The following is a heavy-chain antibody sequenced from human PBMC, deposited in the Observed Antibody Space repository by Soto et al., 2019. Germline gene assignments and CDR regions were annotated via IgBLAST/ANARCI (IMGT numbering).Heavy chain of an antibody. CDR3: ARRPLGDSSSASPVGYYGMDV. J-gene: IGHJ6*02. CDR1: GYSFTSYW. CDR2: IDPSDSYT. Sequence: LGESLKISCKGSGYSFTSYWISWVRQMPGKGLEWMGRIDPSDSYTNYSPSFQGHVTISADKSISTAYLQWSSLKASDTAMYYCARRPLGDSSSASPVGYYGMDVWGQGTTVTVSS. D-gene: IGHD6-13*01. V-gene: IGHV5-10-1*01.